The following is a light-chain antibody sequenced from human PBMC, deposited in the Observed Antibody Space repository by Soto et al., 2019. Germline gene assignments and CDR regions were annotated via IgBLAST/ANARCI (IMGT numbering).Light chain of an antibody. CDR3: QQYNSYPWT. J-gene: IGKJ1*01. CDR2: GAS. V-gene: IGKV1-5*01. CDR1: QSVSRW. Sequence: DTQMTQSPPTLSASPGHGVTLTGGASQSVSRWLAWYQQKPGQAPKLLIFGASSWASGIPARFSGSGSGTEFTLTITSLQSEDFAVYYCQQYNSYPWTFGQGTKVDIK.